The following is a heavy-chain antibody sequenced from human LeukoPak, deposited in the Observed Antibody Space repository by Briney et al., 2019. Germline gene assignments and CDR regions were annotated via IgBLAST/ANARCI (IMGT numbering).Heavy chain of an antibody. Sequence: PGGSLRLSCAASGFTFRNYAMTWVRQAPGKGLDWVALIGARDGRTYYADPVKGRFTISRDNSKNTLYLQMNSLRAEDTAVYYCAKDDPPLTIFGVYGMDVWGQGTTVTVSS. CDR3: AKDDPPLTIFGVYGMDV. J-gene: IGHJ6*02. V-gene: IGHV3-23*01. D-gene: IGHD3-3*01. CDR1: GFTFRNYA. CDR2: IGARDGRT.